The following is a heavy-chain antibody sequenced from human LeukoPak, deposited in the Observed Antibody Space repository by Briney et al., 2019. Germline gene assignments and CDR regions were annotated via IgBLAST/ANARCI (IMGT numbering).Heavy chain of an antibody. V-gene: IGHV3-43*01. CDR1: GFTFDDYT. CDR2: ISWDGGST. D-gene: IGHD1-14*01. J-gene: IGHJ4*02. CDR3: AKDNGNNLLPSPFDY. Sequence: GGSLRLSCAASGFTFDDYTMHWVRLAPGKGLEWVSLISWDGGSTYYADSVKGRFTISRDNSKNTLYLQMNSLRAEDTAVYYCAKDNGNNLLPSPFDYWGQGTLVTVSS.